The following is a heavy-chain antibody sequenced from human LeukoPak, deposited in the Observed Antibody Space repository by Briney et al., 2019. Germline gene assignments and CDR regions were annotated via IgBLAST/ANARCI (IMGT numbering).Heavy chain of an antibody. D-gene: IGHD7-27*01. J-gene: IGHJ3*02. CDR3: ARRNLGSIHAFDI. V-gene: IGHV4-39*01. CDR2: IYYSGST. Sequence: SETLSLTCTVSGDSISSSNYYWGWIRQPPGKGLEWIGSIYYSGSTYYNPSLKSRITISVDTSKNQFSLKLSSVTAADTAVYYCARRNLGSIHAFDIWGQGTMVTVSS. CDR1: GDSISSSNYY.